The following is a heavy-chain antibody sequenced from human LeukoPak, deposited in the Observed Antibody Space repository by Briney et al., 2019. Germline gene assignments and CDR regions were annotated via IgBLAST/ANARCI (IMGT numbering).Heavy chain of an antibody. J-gene: IGHJ4*02. D-gene: IGHD3-22*01. CDR3: ARSSPTYYFDSSGYYYGDY. V-gene: IGHV1-2*06. CDR1: AYSFTDYY. Sequence: ASVKVSCKASAYSFTDYYIHWVRQAPGQGLEWMGRINPNSGGTDYAQKFQGRVTMTRDTSISTAYMELSRLRSDDTAVYYCARSSPTYYFDSSGYYYGDYWGQATLVIVSS. CDR2: INPNSGGT.